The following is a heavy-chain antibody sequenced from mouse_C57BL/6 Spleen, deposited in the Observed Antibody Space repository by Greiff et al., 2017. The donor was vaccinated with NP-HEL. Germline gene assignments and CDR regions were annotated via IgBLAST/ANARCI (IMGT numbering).Heavy chain of an antibody. D-gene: IGHD1-1*01. CDR1: GFSLTSYG. Sequence: VQLQESGPGLVQPSQSLSITCTVSGFSLTSYGVHWVRQSPGKGLEWLGVIWRGGSTDYNAAFMSRLSITKDNSKSQVFFKMNSLQADDTAIYYCAKSPTTVVATEAMDYWGQGTSVTVSS. V-gene: IGHV2-5*01. CDR3: AKSPTTVVATEAMDY. CDR2: IWRGGST. J-gene: IGHJ4*01.